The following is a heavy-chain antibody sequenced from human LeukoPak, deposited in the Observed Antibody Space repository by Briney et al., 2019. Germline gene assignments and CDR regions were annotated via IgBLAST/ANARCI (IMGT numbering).Heavy chain of an antibody. CDR3: GRHRLGNFDY. V-gene: IGHV4-39*01. CDR1: GGSISRTSYH. CDR2: IYYSGST. J-gene: IGHJ4*02. D-gene: IGHD7-27*01. Sequence: PSETLSLTCTVSGGSISRTSYHWGWIRQPPGKGLKWIGTIYYSGSTYHNPSLKSRVTISVDTSKNQFSLKLSSVTAADTAVYYCGRHRLGNFDYWGQGILVTVSS.